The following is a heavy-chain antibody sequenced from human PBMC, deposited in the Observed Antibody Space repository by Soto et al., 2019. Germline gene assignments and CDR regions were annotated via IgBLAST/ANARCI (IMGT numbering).Heavy chain of an antibody. V-gene: IGHV4-61*01. CDR3: ARESGYSGYEGEYYYYGMDV. D-gene: IGHD5-12*01. J-gene: IGHJ6*02. CDR2: IYYSGST. Sequence: SETLSLTCTVSGGSVSSGSYYWSWIRQPPGKGLEWIGYIYYSGSTNYNPSLKSRVTISVDTPKNQFSLKLSSVTAADTAVYYCARESGYSGYEGEYYYYGMDVWGQGTTVTVSS. CDR1: GGSVSSGSYY.